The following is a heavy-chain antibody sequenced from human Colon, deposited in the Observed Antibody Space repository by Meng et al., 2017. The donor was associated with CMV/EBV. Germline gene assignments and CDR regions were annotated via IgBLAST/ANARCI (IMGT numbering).Heavy chain of an antibody. V-gene: IGHV2-5*02. CDR1: GFSLRTPEVG. CDR2: IYWDDDN. Sequence: QITLKELGPTLVKPTQTLTLTCTFSGFSLRTPEVGVHWIRQPPGKALEWLALIYWDDDNQFRPSLKNRITITKDTSKNQVVLTMTNMDPVDTATYYCAHGRGWLTDYWGQGTLVTVSS. J-gene: IGHJ4*02. D-gene: IGHD6-19*01. CDR3: AHGRGWLTDY.